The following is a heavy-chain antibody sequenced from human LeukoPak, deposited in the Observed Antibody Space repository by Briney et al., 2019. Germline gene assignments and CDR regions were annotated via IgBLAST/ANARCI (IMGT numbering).Heavy chain of an antibody. D-gene: IGHD2-15*01. J-gene: IGHJ5*02. CDR1: GYTFTSYA. CDR2: IDAGNGNT. Sequence: ASVKVSCKASGYTFTSYAMHWVRQAPGQRLEWMGWIDAGNGNTKYSQEFQGRVTITRDTSASTAYMELSSLRSEDMAVYYCARGYCSGGSCYGVYWFDPWGQGTLVTVSS. CDR3: ARGYCSGGSCYGVYWFDP. V-gene: IGHV1-3*03.